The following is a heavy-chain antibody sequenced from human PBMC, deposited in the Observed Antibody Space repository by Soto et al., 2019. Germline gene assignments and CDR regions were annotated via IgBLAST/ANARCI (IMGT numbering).Heavy chain of an antibody. V-gene: IGHV3-21*06. J-gene: IGHJ4*01. D-gene: IGHD3-16*01. CDR3: ATPYYFNH. Sequence: PGGSLRLSCAASGFTFSTNAMSWVRQAPGKGLEWVSAISDDSSYIDYADSLRGRFTVSRDNARNSLYLQIDSLGVEDTAVYYCATPYYFNHWGPGTLVTVSS. CDR1: GFTFSTNA. CDR2: ISDDSSYI.